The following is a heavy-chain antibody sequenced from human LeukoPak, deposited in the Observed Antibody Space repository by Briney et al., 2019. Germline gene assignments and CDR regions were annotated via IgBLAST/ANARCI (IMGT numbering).Heavy chain of an antibody. CDR1: GFTFSTYW. D-gene: IGHD6-13*01. CDR3: VRGSSTWSPLGDY. V-gene: IGHV3-74*01. Sequence: GGSLRLSCAASGFTFSTYWMHWVRQAPGQGLVWVSRISTDGSTTTYADSVRGRFSISRDNAKNTLYMQMNSLRVDDTAVYYCVRGSSTWSPLGDYWGQGTLVTVST. J-gene: IGHJ4*02. CDR2: ISTDGSTT.